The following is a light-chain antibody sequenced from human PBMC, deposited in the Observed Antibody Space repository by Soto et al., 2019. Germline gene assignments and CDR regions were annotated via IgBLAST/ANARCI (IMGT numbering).Light chain of an antibody. CDR2: DVN. Sequence: QSALTQPASVSGSPGQSITVSCTGTSSDLDYVSWYQHHPGKAPKLLIFDVNTRPSGVPDRFSASKTDNAASLTISGLQPEDEAHYYCSSYIHPSVFFGGGTKLTVL. CDR3: SSYIHPSVF. J-gene: IGLJ2*01. V-gene: IGLV2-14*01. CDR1: SSDLDY.